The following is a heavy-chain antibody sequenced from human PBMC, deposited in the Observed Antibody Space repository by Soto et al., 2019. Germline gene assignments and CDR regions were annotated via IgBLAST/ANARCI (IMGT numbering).Heavy chain of an antibody. J-gene: IGHJ5*02. CDR1: GGSISSYY. Sequence: PSEPLSLTCTVSGGSISSYYWSWIRQPPGKGLEWIGYIYYSGSTNYNPSLKSRVTISVDTSKNQFSLKLSSVTAADTAVYYCARAEGGGYCSSTSCPNWFDTWGQGTLVTVS. CDR2: IYYSGST. V-gene: IGHV4-59*08. CDR3: ARAEGGGYCSSTSCPNWFDT. D-gene: IGHD2-2*01.